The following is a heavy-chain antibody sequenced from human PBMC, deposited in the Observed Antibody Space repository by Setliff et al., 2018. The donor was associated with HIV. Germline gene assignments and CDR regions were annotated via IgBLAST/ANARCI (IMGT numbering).Heavy chain of an antibody. CDR2: IHSGGST. Sequence: GSLRLSCVASGFSINDYDMNWVRQAPGKGLEWVSVIHSGGSTYYADSVKGRFIISRDNSKNTLYLQMNSLRAEDTAVYYCARDPGRYNGMDVWGQGTTVTVSS. CDR1: GFSINDYD. J-gene: IGHJ6*02. V-gene: IGHV3-66*01. CDR3: ARDPGRYNGMDV. D-gene: IGHD1-20*01.